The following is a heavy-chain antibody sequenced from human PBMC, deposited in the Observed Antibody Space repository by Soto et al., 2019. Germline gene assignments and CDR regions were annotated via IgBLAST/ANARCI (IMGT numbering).Heavy chain of an antibody. D-gene: IGHD1-26*01. CDR2: IYPGDSDT. Sequence: GSLKISCKGSGYSFTSYWIGWVRQMPGKGLEWMGIIYPGDSDTRYSPSFQGQVTISADKSISTAYLQWSSLKASDTAMYYCARPVWGSYDAFDIWGQGTMVTVSS. CDR3: ARPVWGSYDAFDI. V-gene: IGHV5-51*01. J-gene: IGHJ3*02. CDR1: GYSFTSYW.